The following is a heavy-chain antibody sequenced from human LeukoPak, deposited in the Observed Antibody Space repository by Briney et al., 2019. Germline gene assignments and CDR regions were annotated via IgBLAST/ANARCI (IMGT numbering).Heavy chain of an antibody. CDR2: ISWNSGYI. CDR1: GFTFYNYA. V-gene: IGHV3-9*01. D-gene: IGHD6-19*01. Sequence: PGRSLRLSCAASGFTFYNYAMHWVRHAPGKGLEWVSIISWNSGYIVYADSVKGGLTICRENAKKSLDLQMNSLRAEDTAFYYCAKVRGTYSSGYFFDYWGQGTLVTVSS. J-gene: IGHJ4*02. CDR3: AKVRGTYSSGYFFDY.